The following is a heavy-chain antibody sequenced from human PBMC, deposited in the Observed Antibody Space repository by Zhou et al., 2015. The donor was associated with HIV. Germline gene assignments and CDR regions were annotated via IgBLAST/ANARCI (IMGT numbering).Heavy chain of an antibody. CDR1: GGTFSSYA. CDR3: ARDRKMYYYGSGSYYPNYNFDY. Sequence: QVQLVQSGAEVKKPGSSVKVSCKASGGTFSSYAISWVRQAPGQGLEWMGGIIPIFGTANYAQKFQGRVTITADESTSTAYMELSSLRSEDTAVYYCARDRKMYYYGSGSYYPNYNFDYWGQGTLVTVSS. D-gene: IGHD3-10*01. V-gene: IGHV1-69*01. CDR2: IIPIFGTA. J-gene: IGHJ4*02.